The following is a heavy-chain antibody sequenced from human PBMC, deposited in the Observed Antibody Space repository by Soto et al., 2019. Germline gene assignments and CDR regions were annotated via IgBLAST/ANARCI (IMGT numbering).Heavy chain of an antibody. D-gene: IGHD6-6*01. CDR2: IGTAGDT. CDR1: GFTFSSYD. Sequence: GGSLRLSCAASGFTFSSYDMHWVRQATGKGLEWVSAIGTAGDTYYPGSVKGRFTISRENAKNSLYLQMNSLRAGDTAVYYCARAVRSSYYYYGMDVWGQGTTVTVSS. J-gene: IGHJ6*02. V-gene: IGHV3-13*01. CDR3: ARAVRSSYYYYGMDV.